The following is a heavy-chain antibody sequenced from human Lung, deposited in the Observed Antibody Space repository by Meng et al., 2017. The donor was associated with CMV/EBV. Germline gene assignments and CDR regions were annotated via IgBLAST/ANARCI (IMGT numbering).Heavy chain of an antibody. V-gene: IGHV4-30-4*08. D-gene: IGHD5-18*01. J-gene: IGHJ4*02. CDR3: ARALDTAMVTFDY. CDR1: VAALSSGYYN. Sequence: QVQVRSPGQDLSNLPRPLPCTVTLYVAALSSGYYNGSWIRQPPGKGLEWIGYIYYSGSTYYNPSLKSRVTISVDTSKNQFSLKLSSVTAADTAVYYCARALDTAMVTFDYWGQGTLVTVSS. CDR2: IYYSGST.